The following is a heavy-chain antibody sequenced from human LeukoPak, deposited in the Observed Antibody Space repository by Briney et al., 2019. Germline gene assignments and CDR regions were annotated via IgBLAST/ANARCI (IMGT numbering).Heavy chain of an antibody. CDR2: INFNSGGT. V-gene: IGHV1-2*02. D-gene: IGHD5-24*01. J-gene: IGHJ4*02. Sequence: ASVKVSCKASGYTFTGYYVYWVRQAPGQGLEWLAWINFNSGGTKYAQNFQGRVTLTRDTSISTAYMELSRLRSDDTAVYYCARAGTVEMTPLDYWGQGTLVTVSS. CDR3: ARAGTVEMTPLDY. CDR1: GYTFTGYY.